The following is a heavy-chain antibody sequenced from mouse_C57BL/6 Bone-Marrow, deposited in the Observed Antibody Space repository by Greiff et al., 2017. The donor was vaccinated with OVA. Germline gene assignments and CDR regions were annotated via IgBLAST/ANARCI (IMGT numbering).Heavy chain of an antibody. D-gene: IGHD2-1*01. CDR1: GYSFTSYY. Sequence: VQLQQSGPELVKPGASVKISCKASGYSFTSYYIHWVKQRPGQGLEWIGWIYPGSGNTKYNEKFKGKATLTADTSSSTAYMQLSSLTSEDSAVYYCARDYGKRDFDYWGQGTTLTVSS. J-gene: IGHJ2*01. V-gene: IGHV1-66*01. CDR2: IYPGSGNT. CDR3: ARDYGKRDFDY.